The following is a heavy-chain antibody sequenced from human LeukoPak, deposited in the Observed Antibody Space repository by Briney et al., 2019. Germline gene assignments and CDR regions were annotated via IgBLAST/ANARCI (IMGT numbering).Heavy chain of an antibody. Sequence: GGSLRLSCAASGFTFSSYSMNWVRQAPGKGLEWVSSISSRSSYIYYADSVKGRFTISRDNAKNSLNLQMNSLRAEDTAVYYCARDVNWNYCDYWGHGTLVTVSS. CDR3: ARDVNWNYCDY. CDR1: GFTFSSYS. CDR2: ISSRSSYI. V-gene: IGHV3-21*01. D-gene: IGHD1-20*01. J-gene: IGHJ4*01.